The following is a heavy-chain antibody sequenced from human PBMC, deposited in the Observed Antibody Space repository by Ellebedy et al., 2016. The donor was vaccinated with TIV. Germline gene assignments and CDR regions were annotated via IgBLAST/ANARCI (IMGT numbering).Heavy chain of an antibody. V-gene: IGHV3-73*01. CDR1: GFSLSGST. CDR3: SISKYGDTGMAY. D-gene: IGHD2-21*02. CDR2: ISTKADTYAT. Sequence: GESLKISCAVSGFSLSGSTVNCVRRTYGRGLEWVGRISTKADTYATAYAVPVKGSFIISRDDSQNTAYLQMNSLRTEDTAVYYCSISKYGDTGMAYWGQGTLVTVSS. J-gene: IGHJ4*02.